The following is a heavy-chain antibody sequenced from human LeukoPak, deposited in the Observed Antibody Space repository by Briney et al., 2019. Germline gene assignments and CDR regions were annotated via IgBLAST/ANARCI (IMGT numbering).Heavy chain of an antibody. D-gene: IGHD3-16*02. CDR2: MRGDGSEK. CDR1: GFTFSVYW. V-gene: IGHV3-7*01. J-gene: IGHJ3*01. Sequence: GGSLRLSCAASGFTFSVYWMTWVRQAPGKGLEWVANMRGDGSEKHYEDSVKGRFTISRDSAKNSLYLQMNSLRAEDTAMYYCARPRYTAAYDLWGQGTMVTVSS. CDR3: ARPRYTAAYDL.